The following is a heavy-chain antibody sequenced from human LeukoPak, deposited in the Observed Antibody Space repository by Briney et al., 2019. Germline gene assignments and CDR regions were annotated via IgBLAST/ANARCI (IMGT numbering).Heavy chain of an antibody. J-gene: IGHJ6*03. CDR1: GGSFSGYY. V-gene: IGHV4-34*01. CDR2: INHSGSI. Sequence: SETLSLTCAVYGGSFSGYYWSWIRQPPGKGLEWIGEINHSGSINYNSSLKSRVTISVDTPKNQFSLKLSSVTAADTAMYYCARRMGRRFGERYYYYHYMDVWGKGTTVTISS. D-gene: IGHD3-10*01. CDR3: ARRMGRRFGERYYYYHYMDV.